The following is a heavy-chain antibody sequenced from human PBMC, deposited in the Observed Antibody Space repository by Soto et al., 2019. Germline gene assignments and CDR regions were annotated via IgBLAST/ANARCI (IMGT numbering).Heavy chain of an antibody. J-gene: IGHJ6*02. CDR1: GFTFSSYA. Sequence: PGGSLRLSCAASGFTFSSYAMSWVRQAPGKGLEWVSAISGSGGSTYYADSVKGRFTISRDNSKNTLYLQMNSLRAEDTSLYYCAKDGGNYYYGMDVWGQGTTVTVSS. CDR2: ISGSGGST. CDR3: AKDGGNYYYGMDV. V-gene: IGHV3-23*01. D-gene: IGHD3-16*01.